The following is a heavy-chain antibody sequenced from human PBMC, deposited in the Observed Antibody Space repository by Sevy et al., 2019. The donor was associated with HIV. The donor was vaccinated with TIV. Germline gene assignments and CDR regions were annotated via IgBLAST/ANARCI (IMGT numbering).Heavy chain of an antibody. CDR2: ISAYNGNT. D-gene: IGHD3-3*01. V-gene: IGHV1-18*01. Sequence: ASVKVSCTASGYTFTSYGISWVRQVPGQGLEWMGWISAYNGNTNYAQKLQGRVTLTTDTSTSTAYMELRSLRSDDTAVYYCARGYYDFWSGYYRRDAFDIWGQGTMVTVSS. CDR1: GYTFTSYG. CDR3: ARGYYDFWSGYYRRDAFDI. J-gene: IGHJ3*02.